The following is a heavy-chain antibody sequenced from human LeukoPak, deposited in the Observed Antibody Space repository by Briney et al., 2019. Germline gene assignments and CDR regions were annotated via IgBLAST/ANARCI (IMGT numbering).Heavy chain of an antibody. V-gene: IGHV1-24*01. J-gene: IGHJ4*02. D-gene: IGHD4-17*01. CDR2: FDPEDGET. CDR1: GYTLTELS. CDR3: ATISRYIYGDYLDY. Sequence: ASVKVSCKVSGYTLTELSMHWVRQAPGKGLEWMGGFDPEDGETICAQKFQGRVTMTEDTSTDTAYMELSSLRSEDTAVYYCATISRYIYGDYLDYWGQGTLVTVSS.